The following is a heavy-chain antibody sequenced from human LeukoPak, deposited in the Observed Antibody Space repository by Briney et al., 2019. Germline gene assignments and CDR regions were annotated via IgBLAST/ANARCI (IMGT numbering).Heavy chain of an antibody. V-gene: IGHV4-30-4*01. CDR2: IYYGGST. Sequence: SETLSLTCTVSGGSISSGGYYWSWIRQPPGEGLEWIGYIYYGGSTYYHPSLKSRVTISLDTSKNQFSLKLSSVTAADTAVYYCARVTTVTTSFHFDYWGQGTLVTVFS. CDR1: GGSISSGGYY. J-gene: IGHJ4*02. D-gene: IGHD4-17*01. CDR3: ARVTTVTTSFHFDY.